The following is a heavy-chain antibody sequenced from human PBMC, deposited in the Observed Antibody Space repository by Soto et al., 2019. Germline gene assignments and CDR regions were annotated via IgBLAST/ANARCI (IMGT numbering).Heavy chain of an antibody. J-gene: IGHJ6*02. CDR3: AREDDYGYRYINYGLDV. D-gene: IGHD4-17*01. V-gene: IGHV3-30-3*01. CDR1: GFTFNIYA. Sequence: VGSLRLSCAASGFTFNIYALHWVRQAPGKGLEWVAVISFDGTKKYYSDSVKGRFTISRDNLKNTLYLQMNNLRVEDAALYFCAREDDYGYRYINYGLDVWGQGTTVTVSS. CDR2: ISFDGTKK.